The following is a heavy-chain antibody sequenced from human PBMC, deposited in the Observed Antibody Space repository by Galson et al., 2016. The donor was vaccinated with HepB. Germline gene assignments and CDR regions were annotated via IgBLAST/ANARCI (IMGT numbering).Heavy chain of an antibody. D-gene: IGHD6-13*01. CDR3: TRERWPADY. Sequence: LSLTCTVSGDSISRSYFWGWIRQPPGKGLEWIGNIYYTGSTYYNPSLKSRVTISADTSKNQFSLHPRSVTAADTAVYYCTRERWPADYWGQGTLVAVSS. CDR2: IYYTGST. CDR1: GDSISRSYF. J-gene: IGHJ4*02. V-gene: IGHV4-39*02.